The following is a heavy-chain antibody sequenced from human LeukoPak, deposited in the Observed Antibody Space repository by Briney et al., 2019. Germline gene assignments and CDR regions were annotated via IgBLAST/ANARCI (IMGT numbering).Heavy chain of an antibody. V-gene: IGHV4-39*07. CDR3: ARGGRSGFKF. J-gene: IGHJ4*02. Sequence: SETLSLTCTVSGGSISSSSYYWGWIRQPPGKGLEWIGSIYCSGSTYYNPSLKSRVTISVDTSKNQFSLKLSSVTAADTAVYYCARGGRSGFKFWGQGTLVTVSS. CDR1: GGSISSSSYY. CDR2: IYCSGST. D-gene: IGHD3-22*01.